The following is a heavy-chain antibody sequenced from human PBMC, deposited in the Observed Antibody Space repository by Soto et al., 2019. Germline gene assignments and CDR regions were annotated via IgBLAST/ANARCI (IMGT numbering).Heavy chain of an antibody. J-gene: IGHJ3*02. CDR3: ARDERTYYYDSSGYPGNAFDI. CDR1: GYTFTSYG. D-gene: IGHD3-22*01. Sequence: GASVKVSCKASGYTFTSYGISWVRQAPGQGLEWMGWISAYNGNTNYAQKLQGRVTMTTDTSTSTAYMELRSLRSDDTAVYYCARDERTYYYDSSGYPGNAFDIWGQGTMVTASS. CDR2: ISAYNGNT. V-gene: IGHV1-18*01.